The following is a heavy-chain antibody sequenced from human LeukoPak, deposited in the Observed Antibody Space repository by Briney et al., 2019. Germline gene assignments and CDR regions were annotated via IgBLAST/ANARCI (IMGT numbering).Heavy chain of an antibody. CDR2: IYYSGRT. D-gene: IGHD3-22*01. J-gene: IGHJ1*01. V-gene: IGHV4-39*01. Sequence: SETLSLTCSVSGDSVSRSDSYWDWIRQPPGKGLEWIGTIYYSGRTYYSPSLKSRVTMSADPSNNQFSLNLRSVTAADTAVYYCGRRRYYDGSVYLEGGQGPLLSVSS. CDR3: GRRRYYDGSVYLE. CDR1: GDSVSRSDSY.